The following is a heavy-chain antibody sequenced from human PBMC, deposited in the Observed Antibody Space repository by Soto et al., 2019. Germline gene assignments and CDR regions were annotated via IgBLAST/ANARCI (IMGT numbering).Heavy chain of an antibody. CDR1: GYTFSSYY. Sequence: QVQLVQSGAEVRKHGASVKVSCKASGYTFSSYYMHWVRQAPGQGPEWMGLINPSGGGTSYAQNFQDRVTLTRDTSTSTVYMELTSLRSEDTAVYYCARASAPAVAGMPVSYWGQGTLVTVSS. D-gene: IGHD6-19*01. CDR3: ARASAPAVAGMPVSY. J-gene: IGHJ4*02. CDR2: INPSGGGT. V-gene: IGHV1-46*03.